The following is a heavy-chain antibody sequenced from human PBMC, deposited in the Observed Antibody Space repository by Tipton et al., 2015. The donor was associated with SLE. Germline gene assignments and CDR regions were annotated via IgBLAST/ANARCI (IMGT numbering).Heavy chain of an antibody. D-gene: IGHD2/OR15-2a*01. CDR2: FYHRETT. J-gene: IGHJ4*02. Sequence: TLSLTCSVSGRSISSGFYWGWIRQSPGKGLEWIGNFYHRETTYYNPSLKSRVNISADTSKNHLSLKLTSVTAADTAVYFCARSSSVRTLLWPTFAYWGQGTLVTVSS. CDR3: ARSSSVRTLLWPTFAY. V-gene: IGHV4-38-2*01. CDR1: GRSISSGFY.